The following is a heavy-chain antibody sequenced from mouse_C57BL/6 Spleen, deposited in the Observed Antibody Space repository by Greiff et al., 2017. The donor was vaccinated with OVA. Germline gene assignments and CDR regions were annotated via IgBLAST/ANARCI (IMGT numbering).Heavy chain of an antibody. V-gene: IGHV7-3*01. CDR3: ARYLYYYGSSYGYAMDY. CDR2: NRNKANGYTT. D-gene: IGHD1-1*01. Sequence: VPLVASFCCFVQPVSSLSLSFASSLFPFPASFLPFFPPPPCPARESEGMNRNKANGYTTEDSAAEKGQFNISRDNSKSSLYLQMNALRAEDSATYYCARYLYYYGSSYGYAMDYWGQGTSVTVSS. CDR1: LFPFPASF. J-gene: IGHJ4*01.